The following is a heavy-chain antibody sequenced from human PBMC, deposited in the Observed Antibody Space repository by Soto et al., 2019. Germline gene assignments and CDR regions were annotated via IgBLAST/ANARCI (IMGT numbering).Heavy chain of an antibody. V-gene: IGHV1-46*01. CDR2: INPSGGST. CDR3: ARVSMVLGWFDP. Sequence: QVQLVQSGAEVKKPGASVKVSCKASGYTFTSYYMHWVRQAPGQGLEWMGIINPSGGSTSYAQKFQGRVTMTRDTSTSTVYMELSSLRSEDTAVYYWARVSMVLGWFDPWGQGTLVTVSS. CDR1: GYTFTSYY. D-gene: IGHD3-10*01. J-gene: IGHJ5*02.